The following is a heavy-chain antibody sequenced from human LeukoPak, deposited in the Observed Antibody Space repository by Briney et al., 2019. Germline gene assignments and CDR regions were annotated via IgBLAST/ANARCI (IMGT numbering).Heavy chain of an antibody. CDR1: GGSLSGYY. CDR2: INHSGST. J-gene: IGHJ6*03. V-gene: IGHV4-34*01. Sequence: SETLSLTCAVYGGSLSGYYWSWIRQPPGKGLEWIGEINHSGSTNYNPSLKSRVTISVDTSKNQFSLKLSSVTAADTAVYYCARRAARTYYYYYYYMDVWGKGTTVTVSS. CDR3: ARRAARTYYYYYYYMDV. D-gene: IGHD6-6*01.